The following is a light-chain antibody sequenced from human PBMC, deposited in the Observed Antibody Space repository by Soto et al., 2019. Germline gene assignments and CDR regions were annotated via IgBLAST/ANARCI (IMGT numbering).Light chain of an antibody. J-gene: IGKJ3*01. CDR3: QQNYRTPGT. V-gene: IGKV1-39*01. Sequence: DIQMTQSPSSLSASVGDRVTITCRASQSISSYLNWYQQKPGKAPKLLIYAASILESGVSSRFSGSASTTYFTLIISILPQEDFTTYYCQQNYRTPGTFGPGTKVDIK. CDR1: QSISSY. CDR2: AAS.